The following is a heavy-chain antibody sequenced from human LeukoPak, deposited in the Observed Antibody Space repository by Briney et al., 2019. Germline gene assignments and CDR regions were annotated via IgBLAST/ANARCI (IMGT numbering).Heavy chain of an antibody. CDR1: EFTFSKFW. D-gene: IGHD5-18*01. Sequence: EGSLRLSCAASEFTFSKFWMHWVRQAPGKGLVWVSGINRDGSTTTYADSVKGRFTVSRDNAKNTLYLQMNSLRAEDTAVYYCARGNSYGPIYYYYGMDVWGQGTTVTVSS. J-gene: IGHJ6*02. CDR3: ARGNSYGPIYYYYGMDV. V-gene: IGHV3-74*01. CDR2: INRDGSTT.